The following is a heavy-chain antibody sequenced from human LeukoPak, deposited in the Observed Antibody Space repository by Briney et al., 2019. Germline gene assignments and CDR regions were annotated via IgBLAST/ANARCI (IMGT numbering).Heavy chain of an antibody. D-gene: IGHD1-14*01. Sequence: SETLSLTCDVSGDSVSSTNWWSWVRQSPEMGLEWIGKIFQSGDTNYNPSLKNRVTISVDTSKNQFSLKLSSVTAADTAVYYCARAAGDEGRSFDYWGQGTLVTVSS. CDR1: GDSVSSTNW. V-gene: IGHV4-4*02. J-gene: IGHJ4*02. CDR2: IFQSGDT. CDR3: ARAAGDEGRSFDY.